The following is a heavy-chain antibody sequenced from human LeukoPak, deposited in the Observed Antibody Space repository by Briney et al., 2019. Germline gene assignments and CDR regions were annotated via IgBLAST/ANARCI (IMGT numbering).Heavy chain of an antibody. D-gene: IGHD4-23*01. CDR2: ISALGGTT. CDR1: GFTFSNYA. J-gene: IGHJ4*02. CDR3: ARDRSTTVVTYFDY. Sequence: GGSLRLSCAASGFTFSNYAMGWVRQAPGKGLEWVSSISALGGTTSYADSVKGRFTVSRDNAKNSLYLQMNSLRDEDTAVYYCARDRSTTVVTYFDYWGQGTLVTVSS. V-gene: IGHV3-23*01.